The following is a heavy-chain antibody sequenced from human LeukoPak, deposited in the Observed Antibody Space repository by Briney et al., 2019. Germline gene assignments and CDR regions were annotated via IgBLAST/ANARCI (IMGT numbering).Heavy chain of an antibody. J-gene: IGHJ6*03. CDR3: ARVGVGATERYYYYMDV. CDR1: GGSFSGYY. V-gene: IGHV4-34*01. Sequence: SETLSLTCAVYGGSFSGYYWSWIRQPPGKGLEWIGEINHSGSTNYNPSLKSRVTISVDTSKNQFSLKLSSVTAADTAVYYCARVGVGATERYYYYMDVWGKGTTVTVSS. D-gene: IGHD1-26*01. CDR2: INHSGST.